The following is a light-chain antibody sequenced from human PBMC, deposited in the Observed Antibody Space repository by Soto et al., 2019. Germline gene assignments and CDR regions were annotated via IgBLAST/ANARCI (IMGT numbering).Light chain of an antibody. CDR2: KAS. J-gene: IGKJ1*01. V-gene: IGKV1-5*03. Sequence: DIQMTRSPSTLYASVGYRVTITCRASQSISRWLAWYPQKPGKAPKLMSYKASNLEGGVPSRFRGIGSGTEFTLTVSSLQPDDFETYYCQHYNSYSEAFGQGTKVDIK. CDR1: QSISRW. CDR3: QHYNSYSEA.